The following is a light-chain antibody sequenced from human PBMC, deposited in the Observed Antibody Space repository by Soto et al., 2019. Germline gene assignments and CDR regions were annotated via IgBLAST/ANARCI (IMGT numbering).Light chain of an antibody. CDR1: QGISRY. J-gene: IGKJ4*01. V-gene: IGKV1-9*01. Sequence: IQLTQSPSSLSASVGDSVTITCRASQGISRYLSWYQQKPGRAPKLLISAASTLQSGVPARFSGSGSGTDFTLSITSPQPEDFATYYCQQLNTYPVTFGGRTKVDIK. CDR3: QQLNTYPVT. CDR2: AAS.